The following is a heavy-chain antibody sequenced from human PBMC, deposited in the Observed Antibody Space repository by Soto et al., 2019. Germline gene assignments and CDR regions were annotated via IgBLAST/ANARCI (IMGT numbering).Heavy chain of an antibody. CDR3: AKVWGEDGYCTRTSCLYYFHH. Sequence: EVQLLESGGGLVQPGGSLRLPCEASGFTFSASAMTWARQAPGRGLEWVSTISDSGSTYYADSVKGRFTISRDNSKNTLYLQMNSLRAEDTAVYHCAKVWGEDGYCTRTSCLYYFHHWGQGVLVTVSS. J-gene: IGHJ4*02. V-gene: IGHV3-23*01. CDR1: GFTFSASA. CDR2: ISDSGST. D-gene: IGHD2-2*03.